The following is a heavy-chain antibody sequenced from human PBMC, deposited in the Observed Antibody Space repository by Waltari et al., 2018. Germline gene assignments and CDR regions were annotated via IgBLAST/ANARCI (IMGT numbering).Heavy chain of an antibody. J-gene: IGHJ4*02. Sequence: PGKGLEWIGEINHSGSTNYNPPLKSRVTISVDTSKNQFSLKLSSVTAADTAVYYCARGYSSSWRPRRFDYWGQGTLVTVSS. D-gene: IGHD6-13*01. V-gene: IGHV4-34*01. CDR2: INHSGST. CDR3: ARGYSSSWRPRRFDY.